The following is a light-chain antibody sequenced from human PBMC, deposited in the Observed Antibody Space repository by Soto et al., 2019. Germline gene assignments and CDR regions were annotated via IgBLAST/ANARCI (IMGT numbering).Light chain of an antibody. Sequence: DIQMTQSPSSLSASVGGRFTITCLASQSISSYLNWYQQKPGKAPKLLIYAASSLQSGVPSRFSGSGSGTDFTLTISSLQPEDFATYYCQQSYSTVWTFGQGTKVDIK. J-gene: IGKJ1*01. V-gene: IGKV1-39*01. CDR3: QQSYSTVWT. CDR1: QSISSY. CDR2: AAS.